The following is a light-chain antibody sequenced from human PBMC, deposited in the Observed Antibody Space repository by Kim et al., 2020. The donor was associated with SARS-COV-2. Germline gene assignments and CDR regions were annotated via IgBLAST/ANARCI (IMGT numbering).Light chain of an antibody. V-gene: IGKV3-20*01. J-gene: IGKJ2*01. CDR2: GAS. CDR3: QQYGSSPYA. Sequence: EIVLTQSPGTLSLSPGERATLSCRASQSVSNNYLAWYQQKPGQAPRLLVYGASSRATGIPDRFSGSGSGTGFTLTISRLEPEDFAVYYCQQYGSSPYAFGQGTKLEI. CDR1: QSVSNNY.